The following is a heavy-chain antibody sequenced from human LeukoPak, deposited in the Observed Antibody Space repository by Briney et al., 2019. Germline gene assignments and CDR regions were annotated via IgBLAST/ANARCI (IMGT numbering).Heavy chain of an antibody. CDR3: AKSGYNRFDF. J-gene: IGHJ4*02. CDR2: ISGSDSST. Sequence: GGSLRLSRAASGFTLSSYAMSWVRQAPGKGLEWVSTISGSDSSTHYADSVKGRFTISRDNSKNTLYLQMNSLRADDTAVYYCAKSGYNRFDFWGQGTLVTVSS. CDR1: GFTLSSYA. V-gene: IGHV3-23*01. D-gene: IGHD5-24*01.